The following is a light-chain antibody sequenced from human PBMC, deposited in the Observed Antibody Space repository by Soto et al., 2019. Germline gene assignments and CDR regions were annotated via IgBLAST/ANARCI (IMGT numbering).Light chain of an antibody. Sequence: DVQMTQSPSTLSATVGDRVTITCRASQRIGSWLAWFQQRPGKAPKVLIYKASSLESGVPSRFSGSGSGTEFTLTISSLQPDDFATYYCQQYNSYSSFGQGTKVEIK. CDR2: KAS. CDR3: QQYNSYSS. J-gene: IGKJ1*01. CDR1: QRIGSW. V-gene: IGKV1-5*03.